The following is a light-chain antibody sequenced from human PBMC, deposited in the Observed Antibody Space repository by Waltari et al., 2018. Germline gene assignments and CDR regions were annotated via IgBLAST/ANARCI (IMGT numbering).Light chain of an antibody. Sequence: SGRASQSVSRTSAWYQQKPGQAPRLLIYGASTRAAGIPDRFSGSGSGTDFSLTISRLEPEDFAVYYCQHYVRLPVTVGQGTKVEIK. V-gene: IGKV3-20*01. CDR2: GAS. CDR3: QHYVRLPVT. CDR1: QSVSRTS. J-gene: IGKJ1*01.